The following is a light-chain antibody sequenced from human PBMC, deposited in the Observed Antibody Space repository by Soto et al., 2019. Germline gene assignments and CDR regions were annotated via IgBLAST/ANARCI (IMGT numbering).Light chain of an antibody. CDR2: DAS. J-gene: IGKJ4*01. V-gene: IGKV3-11*01. CDR1: QSVSSY. CDR3: QQRSNWPPSLT. Sequence: EIVLTQSPGTLSLSPGERATLSCRASQSVSSYLAWYQQKPGQAPRLLIYDASNRATGIPARFSGGGSGTDFTLTISSLEPEDFAVYYCQQRSNWPPSLTFGGGTKVEIK.